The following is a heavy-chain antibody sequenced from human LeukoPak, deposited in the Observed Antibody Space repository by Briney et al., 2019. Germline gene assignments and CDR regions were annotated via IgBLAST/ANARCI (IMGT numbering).Heavy chain of an antibody. J-gene: IGHJ5*02. D-gene: IGHD3-10*01. CDR2: IYYSGST. CDR3: ARDRGPAWRGSGSYNL. Sequence: SQTLSLTRTVSGGSISSGGYYWSWIRQHPGKGLEWIGYIYYSGSTYYNPSLKSRVTISVDTSKNQFSLKLSSVTAADTAVYYCARDRGPAWRGSGSYNLWGQGTLVTVSS. CDR1: GGSISSGGYY. V-gene: IGHV4-31*03.